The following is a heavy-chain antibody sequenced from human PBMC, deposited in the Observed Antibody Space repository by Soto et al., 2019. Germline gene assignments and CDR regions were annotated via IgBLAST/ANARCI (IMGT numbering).Heavy chain of an antibody. D-gene: IGHD4-4*01. V-gene: IGHV3-23*01. CDR2: ISPNGQGI. CDR1: GFTGPTNG. Sequence: EVKLLESGGGLVQPGGPWELPFGALGFTGPTNGVTWARQAQVKGLEWVSAISPNGQGIWYADSVKGRFTISRDISRNTVFLQMDSLRAEDTAVYYCAKDRQYPRDYFHYWGQGTLVTVSS. J-gene: IGHJ4*02. CDR3: AKDRQYPRDYFHY.